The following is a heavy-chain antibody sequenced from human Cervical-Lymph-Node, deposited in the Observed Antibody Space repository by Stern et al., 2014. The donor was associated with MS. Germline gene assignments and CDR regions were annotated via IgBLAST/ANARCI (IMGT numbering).Heavy chain of an antibody. CDR2: LSPNSGAT. CDR3: ARESLPTVTTRLLPDY. J-gene: IGHJ4*02. CDR1: GYTFTDYY. V-gene: IGHV1-2*02. Sequence: VQLVQSGAEVKKPGASVKVSCKASGYTFTDYYMHWVRQAPGQGLEWMGWLSPNSGATNYAQKFQGRVTLTRDTSISTAYMELSRLTSDDTAVYYCARESLPTVTTRLLPDYWGQGTLVTVSS. D-gene: IGHD4-11*01.